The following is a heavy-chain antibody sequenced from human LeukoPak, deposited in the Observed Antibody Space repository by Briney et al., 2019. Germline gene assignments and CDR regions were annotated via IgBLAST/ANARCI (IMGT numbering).Heavy chain of an antibody. CDR3: VRSSASSGPNCFDP. CDR1: GFTFSSYA. J-gene: IGHJ5*02. CDR2: ISSDGDST. Sequence: TGRSLRLSCAASGFTFSSYAMHWVRQAPGKGLEYVSAISSDGDSTYNADSVKGRFTISRDNSKNTLYLQMSSLRTEDTAVYYCVRSSASSGPNCFDPWGQGTLVTVSS. D-gene: IGHD3-10*01. V-gene: IGHV3-64D*09.